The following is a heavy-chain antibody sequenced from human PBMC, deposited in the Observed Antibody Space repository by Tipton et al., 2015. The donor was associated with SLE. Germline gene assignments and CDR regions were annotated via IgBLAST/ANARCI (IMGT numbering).Heavy chain of an antibody. D-gene: IGHD3-10*01. CDR2: IKDRGST. Sequence: TLSLTCAVFGGSFYGGSFSGYYWSWIRQRPGKGLEWIGEIKDRGSTYYNPSLKSRVTISVDTSKKQFSLRLSSVNAADTAVYYCAGDSRSLDYWGQGTLVTVSS. CDR1: GGSFSGYY. CDR3: AGDSRSLDY. J-gene: IGHJ4*02. V-gene: IGHV4-34*01.